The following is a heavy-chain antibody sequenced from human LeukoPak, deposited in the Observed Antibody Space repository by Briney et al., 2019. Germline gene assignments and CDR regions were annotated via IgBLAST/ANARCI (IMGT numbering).Heavy chain of an antibody. Sequence: ASVKVSCKASGYTFTSCGISWVRQAPGQGLEWMGCISAYNGNTNYAQKLQGRVTMTTDTSTSTAYMELRSLRSDDTAVYYCARYYDFWSGYYKYYFDYWGQGTLVTVSS. D-gene: IGHD3-3*01. J-gene: IGHJ4*02. V-gene: IGHV1-18*01. CDR2: ISAYNGNT. CDR3: ARYYDFWSGYYKYYFDY. CDR1: GYTFTSCG.